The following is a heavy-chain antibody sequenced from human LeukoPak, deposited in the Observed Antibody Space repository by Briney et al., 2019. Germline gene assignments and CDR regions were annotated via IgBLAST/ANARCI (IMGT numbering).Heavy chain of an antibody. CDR1: GFTFSSYC. J-gene: IGHJ3*02. Sequence: ASLRLSCEASGFTFSSYCIGWVRQAPGKGLEWVANIKQDGSEKYYVDFVKGGFTISRDNAKNSLYLQMNSLRAEDTAVYYCARCSSYGVDAFDIWGQGTMVTVSS. CDR3: ARCSSYGVDAFDI. V-gene: IGHV3-7*01. CDR2: IKQDGSEK. D-gene: IGHD5-18*01.